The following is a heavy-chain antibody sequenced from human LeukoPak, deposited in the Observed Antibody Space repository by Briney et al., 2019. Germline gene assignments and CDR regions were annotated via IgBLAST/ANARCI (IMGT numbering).Heavy chain of an antibody. V-gene: IGHV1-69*13. Sequence: GASVKVSCKASGYTFTSYDINWVRQATGQGLEWMGGIIPIFGTANYAQKFQGRVTITADESTSTAYMELSSLRSEDTAVYYCARDGELGPYYYYGMDVWGQGTTVIVSS. J-gene: IGHJ6*02. CDR3: ARDGELGPYYYYGMDV. D-gene: IGHD1-26*01. CDR1: GYTFTSYD. CDR2: IIPIFGTA.